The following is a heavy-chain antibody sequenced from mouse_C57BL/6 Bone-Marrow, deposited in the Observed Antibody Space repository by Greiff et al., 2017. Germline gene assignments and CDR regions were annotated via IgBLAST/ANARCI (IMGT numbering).Heavy chain of an antibody. CDR1: GYTFTSYG. CDR3: ARPHYYGSSYVHFDV. J-gene: IGHJ1*03. D-gene: IGHD1-1*01. V-gene: IGHV1-81*01. CDR2: IYPRRGNT. Sequence: QVQLQQSGAELARPGASVKLSCKASGYTFTSYGISWVKQRTGQGLEWIGEIYPRRGNTYYNEKFKGKATLTADKSSSTAYMELRSLTSEDSAVYFWARPHYYGSSYVHFDVWGTGTTVTGSS.